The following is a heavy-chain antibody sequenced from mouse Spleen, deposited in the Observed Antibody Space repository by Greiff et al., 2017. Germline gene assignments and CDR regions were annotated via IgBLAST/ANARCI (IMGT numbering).Heavy chain of an antibody. D-gene: IGHD1-1*01. CDR1: GYTFTSYW. CDR3: ARCYGSSCYAMDY. Sequence: QVQLQQSGAELVKPGASVKLSCKASGYTFTSYWMHWVKQRPGQGLEWIGMIHPNSGSTNYNEKFKSKATLTVDKSSSTAYMQLSSLTSEDSAVYYCARCYGSSCYAMDYWGQGTSVTVSS. J-gene: IGHJ4*01. V-gene: IGHV1-64*01. CDR2: IHPNSGST.